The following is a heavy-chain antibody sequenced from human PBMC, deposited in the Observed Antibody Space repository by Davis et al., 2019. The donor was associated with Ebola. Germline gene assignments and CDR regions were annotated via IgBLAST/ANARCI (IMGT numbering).Heavy chain of an antibody. CDR2: LGLSADT. D-gene: IGHD3-10*01. CDR3: AKDLPYYYGSGTPFSMDV. V-gene: IGHV3-23*01. Sequence: GESLKISCAASGFIFSSYVMSWVRQAPGKGLEWVSTLGLSADTYYADSVKGRFTISRDNSKNTLYLQMNSLRAEDTAVYYCAKDLPYYYGSGTPFSMDVWGKGTTGTVSS. J-gene: IGHJ6*04. CDR1: GFIFSSYV.